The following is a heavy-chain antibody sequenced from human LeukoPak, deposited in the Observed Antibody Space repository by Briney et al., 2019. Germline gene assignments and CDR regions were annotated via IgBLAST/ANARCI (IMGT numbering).Heavy chain of an antibody. V-gene: IGHV3-74*01. D-gene: IGHD6-19*01. CDR2: INTDGTVT. J-gene: IGHJ4*02. CDR3: ATKQWLAPPPDS. Sequence: GGSLSLSCTASGFTFSKYWKLWVRQAPGQGLERVSRINTDGTVTTYADSVKGRFTVSRDNADNTMFLQMISVRDEDTAVYYCATKQWLAPPPDSWGQGTPVTVSS. CDR1: GFTFSKYW.